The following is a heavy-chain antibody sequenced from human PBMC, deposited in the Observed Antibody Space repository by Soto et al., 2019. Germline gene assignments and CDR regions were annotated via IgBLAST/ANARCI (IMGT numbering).Heavy chain of an antibody. V-gene: IGHV1-69*01. CDR3: ARDHNLRDGYNYILKH. J-gene: IGHJ1*01. CDR2: IIPIFGTA. Sequence: QVQLVQSGAEVKKPGSSVKVSCTATGGTFSSYAISWVRQAPGQGLEWMGGIIPIFGTANYAQKFQGRVTITADESTSTAYMELSSLRSEDTAVYYCARDHNLRDGYNYILKHWGQGTLVTVSS. D-gene: IGHD5-12*01. CDR1: GGTFSSYA.